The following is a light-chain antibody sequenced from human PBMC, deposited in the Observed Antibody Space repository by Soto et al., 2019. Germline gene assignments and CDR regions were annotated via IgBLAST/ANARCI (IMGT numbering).Light chain of an antibody. CDR1: QSVRSSF. Sequence: EIVLTQSPGTLSLSPGERATLSCRASQSVRSSFLAWYQQKPGQAPRLLIYGASSRATGIPDRVSGSGSGTDFTLTISRLEPEDFAVYYCQQSGYSPITFGQGTRLEIK. V-gene: IGKV3-20*01. CDR3: QQSGYSPIT. CDR2: GAS. J-gene: IGKJ5*01.